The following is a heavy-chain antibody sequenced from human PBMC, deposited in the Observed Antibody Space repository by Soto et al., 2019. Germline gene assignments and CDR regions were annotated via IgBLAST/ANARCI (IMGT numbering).Heavy chain of an antibody. Sequence: PGGSLRLSCAASGFTFSSYAMHWVRQAPGKGLEYVSAISSNGGSTYYANSVKGRFTISRDNSKNTLYLQMGSLRAEDMAVYYCARAHYDFWSGYSIGTWFDPWGQGTLVTVSS. V-gene: IGHV3-64*01. CDR3: ARAHYDFWSGYSIGTWFDP. D-gene: IGHD3-3*01. J-gene: IGHJ5*02. CDR2: ISSNGGST. CDR1: GFTFSSYA.